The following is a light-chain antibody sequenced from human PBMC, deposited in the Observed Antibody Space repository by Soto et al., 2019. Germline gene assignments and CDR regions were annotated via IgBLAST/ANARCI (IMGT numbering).Light chain of an antibody. V-gene: IGKV3-15*01. Sequence: EIVMTQSPATLPVSPGERATLSCRASQSVSSNLAWYQQKPGQAPRFLIYVASTRATGIPARFSGSGSGTEFTLTISSLQSEDFAVYYCQQYDNWPLTFGGGTKVDI. CDR2: VAS. CDR1: QSVSSN. J-gene: IGKJ4*01. CDR3: QQYDNWPLT.